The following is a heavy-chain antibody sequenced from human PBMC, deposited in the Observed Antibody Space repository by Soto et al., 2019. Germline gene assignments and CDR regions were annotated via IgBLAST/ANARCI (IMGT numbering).Heavy chain of an antibody. CDR1: GGSISSYY. J-gene: IGHJ4*02. CDR3: ARGDYYGSGSYYNDY. D-gene: IGHD3-10*01. V-gene: IGHV4-59*01. CDR2: IDYSGST. Sequence: SETLSLTCTVSGGSISSYYWNWIRQPPGKGLEWIGYIDYSGSTNYNPSLKSRVTISVDTFKNHFSLKLSSVTAADTAVYFCARGDYYGSGSYYNDYWGQGTLVTVSS.